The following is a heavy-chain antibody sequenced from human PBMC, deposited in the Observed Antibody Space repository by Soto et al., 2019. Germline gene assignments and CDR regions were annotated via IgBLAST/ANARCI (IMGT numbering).Heavy chain of an antibody. CDR3: VIDGYTYAGDYDISIGYYLDV. D-gene: IGHD3-9*01. CDR1: GYTFTSYG. CDR2: ISAYNGNT. J-gene: IGHJ6*03. V-gene: IGHV1-18*04. Sequence: SVNRACKASGYTFTSYGISWVRQAPGQGLEWMGWISAYNGNTNYAQKLQGRVTMTTDTSTSTAYMELRSLRSDDTAVYYCVIDGYTYAGDYDISIGYYLDV.